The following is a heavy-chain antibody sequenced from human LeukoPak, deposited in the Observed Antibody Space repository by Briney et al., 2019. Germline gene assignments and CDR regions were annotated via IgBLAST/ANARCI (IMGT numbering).Heavy chain of an antibody. J-gene: IGHJ4*02. Sequence: GSLRLSCAASGFTFSSYGVHWVRQAPGKGLEWVAVIWYDGSNKYYADSVKGRFTISRDNSKNTLYLQMNSLRAEDTAVYYCAKDSSGFPHYWGQGTLVTVSS. CDR2: IWYDGSNK. CDR3: AKDSSGFPHY. CDR1: GFTFSSYG. V-gene: IGHV3-33*06. D-gene: IGHD3-22*01.